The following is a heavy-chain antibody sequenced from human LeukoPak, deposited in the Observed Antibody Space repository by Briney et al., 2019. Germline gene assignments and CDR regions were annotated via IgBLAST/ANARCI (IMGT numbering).Heavy chain of an antibody. V-gene: IGHV3-23*01. CDR2: ISGSGGST. CDR1: GFTFSSYA. Sequence: GGSLRLPCAASGFTFSSYAMSWVRQAPGKGLEWVSAISGSGGSTYYADSVKGRFTISRDNSKNTLYLQMNSLRAEDTAVYYCATVGSYCSSTSCYSPPVDYWGQGTLVTVFS. D-gene: IGHD2-2*01. CDR3: ATVGSYCSSTSCYSPPVDY. J-gene: IGHJ4*02.